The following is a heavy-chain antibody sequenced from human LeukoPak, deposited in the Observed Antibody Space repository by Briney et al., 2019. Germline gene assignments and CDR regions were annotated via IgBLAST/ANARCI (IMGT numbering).Heavy chain of an antibody. CDR1: GYTFTSCD. CDR2: MNPNSGNT. D-gene: IGHD6-25*01. V-gene: IGHV1-8*01. CDR3: TRGSSGRRDN. J-gene: IGHJ4*02. Sequence: ASVKVSCKASGYTFTSCDINWVRQATGQGLEWMGWMNPNSGNTGYGQSFQGRITMTRDISIGTAYMELSNLTSEGTAIYYCTRGSSGRRDNWGQGTLVTVSA.